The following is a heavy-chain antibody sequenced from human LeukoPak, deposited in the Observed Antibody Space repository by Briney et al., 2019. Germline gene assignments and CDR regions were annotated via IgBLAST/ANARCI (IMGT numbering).Heavy chain of an antibody. Sequence: PSETLSLTCAVYGGSFSGYYWSWIRQPPGKGLEWIGEINHSGSTNYNPSLKSRVTISVDTSKNQFSLKLSSVTAADTAVYYCARARGYDFWIGYYRNRYNWFDPWGQGTLVTVSS. J-gene: IGHJ5*02. D-gene: IGHD3-3*01. CDR3: ARARGYDFWIGYYRNRYNWFDP. CDR1: GGSFSGYY. CDR2: INHSGST. V-gene: IGHV4-34*01.